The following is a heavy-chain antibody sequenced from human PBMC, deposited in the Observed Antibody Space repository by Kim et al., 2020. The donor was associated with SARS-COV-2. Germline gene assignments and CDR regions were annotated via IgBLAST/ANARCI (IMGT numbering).Heavy chain of an antibody. CDR3: AREAALIAAPQKNFGY. CDR1: GFTFTNYF. V-gene: IGHV1-46*01. Sequence: ASVKVSCKASGFTFTNYFMHWVRQAPGQGLEWMGTINPSGAFTLFTQKYQGRVIITKDTSTSTVYMEVSSLRSEDTAVYFCAREAALIAAPQKNFGYWGQGTLVTLSS. D-gene: IGHD6-25*01. CDR2: INPSGAFT. J-gene: IGHJ4*02.